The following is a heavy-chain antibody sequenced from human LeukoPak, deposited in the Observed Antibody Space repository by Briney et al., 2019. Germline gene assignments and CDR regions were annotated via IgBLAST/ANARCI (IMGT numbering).Heavy chain of an antibody. J-gene: IGHJ4*02. CDR2: TRNKANSYTT. V-gene: IGHV3-72*01. D-gene: IGHD3-10*01. Sequence: PGGSLRLSCAASGFTFSDHYMDWVRQAPGKGLEGVGRTRNKANSYTTEYAASVKGRFTISRDDSKNSLYLQMNSLKTEDTAVYYCARARLGEETFDYWGQGTLVTVSS. CDR3: ARARLGEETFDY. CDR1: GFTFSDHY.